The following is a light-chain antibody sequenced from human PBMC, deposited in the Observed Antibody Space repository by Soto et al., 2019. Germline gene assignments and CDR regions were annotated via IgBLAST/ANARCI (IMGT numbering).Light chain of an antibody. Sequence: DIQMTQSPSTLSASVGDRVTITCRASQSINNWLDWYQQKPGKAPKLFIFKASTLEIGVPSRFSGSGSGTEFTLSISSLQPDDFATYFCQQYESFPRTFGQGTKVEMK. CDR2: KAS. CDR1: QSINNW. CDR3: QQYESFPRT. J-gene: IGKJ1*01. V-gene: IGKV1-5*03.